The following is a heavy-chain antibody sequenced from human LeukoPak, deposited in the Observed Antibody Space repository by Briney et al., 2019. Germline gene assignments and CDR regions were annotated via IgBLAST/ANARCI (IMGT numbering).Heavy chain of an antibody. J-gene: IGHJ4*02. Sequence: ASVKVSCKASGGTFTDYYIHWVRQAPGQGLEWMGRINPNSGGTNYAQIFQGRVTMTRDTSITTAYMELRILKSDDTAVYYCARDLERGYDYYFDYWGQGTLVTVSS. CDR2: INPNSGGT. CDR3: ARDLERGYDYYFDY. D-gene: IGHD5-12*01. CDR1: GGTFTDYY. V-gene: IGHV1-2*06.